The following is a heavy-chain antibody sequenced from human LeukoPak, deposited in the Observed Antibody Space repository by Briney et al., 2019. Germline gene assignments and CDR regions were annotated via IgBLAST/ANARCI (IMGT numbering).Heavy chain of an antibody. V-gene: IGHV3-7*01. Sequence: PGGFLRLSCAASGFTFSSYWMSWVRQAPGKGLEWVANIKQDGSEKYYVDSVKGRFTISRDNAKNSLYLQMNSLRAEDTAVYYCAKGFCSSTTCYTYYYYFMDVWGKGTTVTVSS. D-gene: IGHD2-2*02. CDR1: GFTFSSYW. CDR3: AKGFCSSTTCYTYYYYFMDV. CDR2: IKQDGSEK. J-gene: IGHJ6*03.